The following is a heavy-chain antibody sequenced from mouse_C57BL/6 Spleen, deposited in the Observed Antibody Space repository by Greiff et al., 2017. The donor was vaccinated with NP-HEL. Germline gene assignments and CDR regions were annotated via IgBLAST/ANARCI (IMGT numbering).Heavy chain of an antibody. CDR1: GYTFTSYW. J-gene: IGHJ1*03. Sequence: QVQLKQSGAELVKPGASVKLSCKASGYTFTSYWMHWVKQRPGQGLEWIGMIHPNSGSTNYNEKFKSKATLTVDKSSSTAYMQLSSLTSEDSAVYYCARDYGAPAGYFDVWGTGTTVTVSS. CDR2: IHPNSGST. D-gene: IGHD1-1*01. V-gene: IGHV1-64*01. CDR3: ARDYGAPAGYFDV.